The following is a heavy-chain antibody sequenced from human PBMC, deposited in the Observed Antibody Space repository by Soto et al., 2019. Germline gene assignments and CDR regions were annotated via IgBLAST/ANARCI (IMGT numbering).Heavy chain of an antibody. J-gene: IGHJ4*02. Sequence: GGSLRLSCAASGFTFSSYAMHWVRQAPGKGLEYVSAISSNGGSTYYANSVKGRFTISRDNSKNTLYLQMGSLRAEDTAVYYCAKEPRYYYDSSGFGYFDYWGQGTLVTVSS. CDR1: GFTFSSYA. V-gene: IGHV3-64*01. CDR3: AKEPRYYYDSSGFGYFDY. D-gene: IGHD3-22*01. CDR2: ISSNGGST.